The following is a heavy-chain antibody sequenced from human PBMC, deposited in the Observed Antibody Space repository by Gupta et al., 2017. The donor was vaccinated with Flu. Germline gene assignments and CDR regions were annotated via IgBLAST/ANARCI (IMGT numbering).Heavy chain of an antibody. CDR1: YY. CDR3: ARKLSIAARPYYGMDV. V-gene: IGHV3-11*01. J-gene: IGHJ6*02. CDR2: ISTGGSTI. Sequence: YYMRWIRQAPGKGLEWVAYISTGGSTIYYADSVKGRVTISRDNAKNSRYLKMNSLRAEDTAVYYCARKLSIAARPYYGMDVGGQGTTVTASS. D-gene: IGHD6-6*01.